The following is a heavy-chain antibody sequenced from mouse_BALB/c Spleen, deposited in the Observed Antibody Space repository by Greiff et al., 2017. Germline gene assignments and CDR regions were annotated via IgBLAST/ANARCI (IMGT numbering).Heavy chain of an antibody. CDR3: ARDPYGSSYDYAMDY. Sequence: VQGVESGPGLVAPSQSLSITCTVSGFSLTSYGVHWVRQPPGKGLEWLGVIWAGGSTNYNSALMSRLSISKDNSKSQVFLKMNSLQTDDTAMYYCARDPYGSSYDYAMDYWGQGTSVTVSS. CDR2: IWAGGST. J-gene: IGHJ4*01. V-gene: IGHV2-9*02. D-gene: IGHD1-1*01. CDR1: GFSLTSYG.